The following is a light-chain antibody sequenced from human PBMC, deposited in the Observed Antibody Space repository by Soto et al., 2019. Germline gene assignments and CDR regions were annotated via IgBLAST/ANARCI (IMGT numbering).Light chain of an antibody. J-gene: IGLJ2*01. V-gene: IGLV1-40*01. CDR2: GNT. CDR3: QSYDSSLTFV. CDR1: SSNIGAGYD. Sequence: QSVLTQPPSVSGAPGQRVTISCTGSSSNIGAGYDVHWYQQFPGTTPKFLIYGNTNRPSGVPDRFSASKSGTSASLDITGLQAEDEAEYFCQSYDSSLTFVFGGGTKLTVL.